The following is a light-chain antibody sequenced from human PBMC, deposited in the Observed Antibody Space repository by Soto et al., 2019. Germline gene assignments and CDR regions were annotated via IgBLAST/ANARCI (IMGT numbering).Light chain of an antibody. CDR2: EGS. CDR3: SSYTSTSTPSYV. V-gene: IGLV2-14*01. J-gene: IGLJ1*01. CDR1: SSDVGGSRY. Sequence: QSVLTQPASVSGSPGQSITISCTGTSSDVGGSRYVSWYQHHPGKAPKLMLYEGSYRPSGVSDRFSGAKSGNTASLTISGLQAEDEADYYCSSYTSTSTPSYVFGTGTKLTVL.